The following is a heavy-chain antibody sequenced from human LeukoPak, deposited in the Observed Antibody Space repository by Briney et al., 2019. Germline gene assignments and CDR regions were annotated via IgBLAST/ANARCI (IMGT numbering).Heavy chain of an antibody. Sequence: GGSLRLSCAASGFTVSSNYMSWLRQAPGKGLEWVSVIYSGTNTSYADSVKGRFTISRDNSKNTLYLQMNSLRAEDTAIYYCARVDDREGYNFRVWGQGTLVTVSS. D-gene: IGHD5-24*01. V-gene: IGHV3-53*01. CDR2: IYSGTNT. J-gene: IGHJ4*02. CDR1: GFTVSSNY. CDR3: ARVDDREGYNFRV.